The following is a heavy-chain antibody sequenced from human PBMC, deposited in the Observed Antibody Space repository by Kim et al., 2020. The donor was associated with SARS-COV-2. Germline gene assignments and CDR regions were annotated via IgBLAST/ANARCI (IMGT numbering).Heavy chain of an antibody. CDR1: GYTLSDFS. V-gene: IGHV1-24*01. CDR3: KVANTIDFDY. Sequence: ASVKVSCKVSGYTLSDFSIHWVRQVPGKGLEWMGGFVPEDGETVYAQKFQGRVTMTEDTSTDTAYMDLRSLRSEDTAVYYCKVANTIDFDYWGQGTLVTVSA. CDR2: FVPEDGET. D-gene: IGHD5-12*01. J-gene: IGHJ4*02.